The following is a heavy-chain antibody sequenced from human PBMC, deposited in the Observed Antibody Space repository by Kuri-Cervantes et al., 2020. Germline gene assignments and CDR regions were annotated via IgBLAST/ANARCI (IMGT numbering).Heavy chain of an antibody. CDR3: ARDPSMIVVDNYYYYMDV. V-gene: IGHV3-23*01. J-gene: IGHJ6*03. D-gene: IGHD3-22*01. CDR1: GFTFSSYA. CDR2: ISDSGGST. Sequence: GESLKISCAASGFTFSSYAVSWVRQAPGKGLEWVSTISDSGGSTYYADSVKGRFTISRDNAKNSLYLQMNSLRAEDTAVYYCARDPSMIVVDNYYYYMDVWGKGTTVTVSS.